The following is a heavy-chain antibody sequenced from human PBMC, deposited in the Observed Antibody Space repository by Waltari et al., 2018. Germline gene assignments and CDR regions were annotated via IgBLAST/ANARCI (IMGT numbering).Heavy chain of an antibody. CDR2: INHSGST. J-gene: IGHJ3*02. D-gene: IGHD2-15*01. CDR3: ARVVLDRNDAFDI. V-gene: IGHV4-34*01. Sequence: QVELQQWGAGFLKTSETLSLTCAVYGGSFGTYFWSWIRQPPGKGLEWIGEINHSGSTTYHPPLKSRVTISADTSKNHFSLKLSSVTAADTAVYYCARVVLDRNDAFDIWGQGTAVTISS. CDR1: GGSFGTYF.